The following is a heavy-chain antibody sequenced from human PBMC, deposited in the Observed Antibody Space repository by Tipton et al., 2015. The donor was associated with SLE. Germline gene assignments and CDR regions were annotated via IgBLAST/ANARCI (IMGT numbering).Heavy chain of an antibody. V-gene: IGHV4-38-2*01. CDR2: IDHSGNT. CDR3: ARSGTFRNDH. CDR1: GYSISSGDY. J-gene: IGHJ4*02. Sequence: LRLSCAVSGYSISSGDYWGWIRQPPGKGLEWIGSIDHSGNTYYNPSLKSRVTISVDTSNNQFSLRLSSVTAADTAVYYCARSGTFRNDHWGQGTLVTVSS. D-gene: IGHD6-13*01.